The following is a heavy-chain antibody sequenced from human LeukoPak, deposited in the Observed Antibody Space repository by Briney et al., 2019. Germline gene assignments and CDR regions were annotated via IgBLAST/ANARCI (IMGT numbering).Heavy chain of an antibody. J-gene: IGHJ4*02. CDR3: AKSVGATNPHFDY. D-gene: IGHD1-26*01. CDR2: MSGSGGLT. Sequence: GGSLRLSCEASGFTFTNFAMAWVRQAPGKGLEWVSAMSGSGGLTYYADSVKGRFTISRDNAKNSLFLQMNSLRAEDTALYYCAKSVGATNPHFDYWGQGTLVTVSS. V-gene: IGHV3-23*01. CDR1: GFTFTNFA.